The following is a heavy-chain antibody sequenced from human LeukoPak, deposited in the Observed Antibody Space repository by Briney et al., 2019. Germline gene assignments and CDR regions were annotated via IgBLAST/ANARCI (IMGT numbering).Heavy chain of an antibody. Sequence: SETLSLTCAVYGGSFSGYYWSWIRQPPGKGLEWIGEINHSGSTNYNPSLKSRVTISVGTSKNQFSLKLSSVTAADTAVYYCARHQYYYGSGSYYMAARGWFDPWGQGTLVTVSS. CDR2: INHSGST. J-gene: IGHJ5*02. V-gene: IGHV4-34*01. CDR1: GGSFSGYY. CDR3: ARHQYYYGSGSYYMAARGWFDP. D-gene: IGHD3-10*01.